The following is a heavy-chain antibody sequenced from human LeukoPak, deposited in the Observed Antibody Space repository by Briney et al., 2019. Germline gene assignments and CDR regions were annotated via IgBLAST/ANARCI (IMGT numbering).Heavy chain of an antibody. CDR1: GFTFDDYA. CDR2: ISWNSGSI. J-gene: IGHJ4*02. V-gene: IGHV3-9*01. CDR3: AKASGGYYYRNCDY. D-gene: IGHD3-22*01. Sequence: GRSLRLSCAASGFTFDDYAMHWVRQAPGKGLEWVSGISWNSGSIGFAESVKGRFTISRDNAKNSLYLQMNSLRAEDTALYYCAKASGGYYYRNCDYWGRGTLVTVSS.